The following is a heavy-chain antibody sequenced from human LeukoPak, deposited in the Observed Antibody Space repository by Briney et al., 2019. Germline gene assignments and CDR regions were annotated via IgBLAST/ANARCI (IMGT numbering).Heavy chain of an antibody. CDR1: GITFRIYA. V-gene: IGHV3-23*01. Sequence: GGSLRLSCAGSGITFRIYAMTWVRQAPGRGLEWVSAISGSGSMTYYADSVKGRFTISRDKSNNTLYLQMNSLRAEDTALYYCAKTGDYFDSTDYYRPDAFDIWGRGTMVTVSS. CDR2: ISGSGSMT. CDR3: AKTGDYFDSTDYYRPDAFDI. J-gene: IGHJ3*02. D-gene: IGHD3-22*01.